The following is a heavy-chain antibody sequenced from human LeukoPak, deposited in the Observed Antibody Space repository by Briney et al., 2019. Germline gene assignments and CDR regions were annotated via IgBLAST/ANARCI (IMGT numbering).Heavy chain of an antibody. J-gene: IGHJ5*02. V-gene: IGHV4-61*02. CDR1: GGSTSSGSYY. CDR2: IYTSGST. D-gene: IGHD3-22*01. Sequence: SETLSLTCTVSGGSTSSGSYYWSWIRQPAGKGLEWIGRIYTSGSTNYNPSLKSRVTISVDTSKNQFSLKLSSVTAADTAVYYCAREYYYDSSGYSSAWGQGTLVTVSS. CDR3: AREYYYDSSGYSSA.